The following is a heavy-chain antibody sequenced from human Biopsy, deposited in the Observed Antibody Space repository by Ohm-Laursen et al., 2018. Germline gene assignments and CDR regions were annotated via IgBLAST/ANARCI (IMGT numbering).Heavy chain of an antibody. CDR3: ATKLTGYFHH. CDR1: GGTFSNYG. CDR2: NIPILGTG. J-gene: IGHJ1*01. Sequence: SSVKASCKAPGGTFSNYGVNWGRQAPGQGLEWLGGNIPILGTGNYAQKFQDRVTVAANTSTSTATMELRSLRSDDTAVYYCATKLTGYFHHWGQGTLVIVSS. D-gene: IGHD3-9*01. V-gene: IGHV1-69*06.